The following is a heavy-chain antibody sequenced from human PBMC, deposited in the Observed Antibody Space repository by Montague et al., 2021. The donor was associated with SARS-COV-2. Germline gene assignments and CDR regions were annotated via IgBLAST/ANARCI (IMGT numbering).Heavy chain of an antibody. Sequence: SLRLSCAASGFTFSNYEMNWVRQAPGRGLEWLSDISSSGSPIYYADSVKGRFTISRDNAKNSLYLQMSSLRAEDTALYYCARASYYYDGGGFPLLDYWGQGTLVTVSS. CDR2: ISSSGSPI. J-gene: IGHJ4*02. CDR3: ARASYYYDGGGFPLLDY. CDR1: GFTFSNYE. V-gene: IGHV3-48*03. D-gene: IGHD3-22*01.